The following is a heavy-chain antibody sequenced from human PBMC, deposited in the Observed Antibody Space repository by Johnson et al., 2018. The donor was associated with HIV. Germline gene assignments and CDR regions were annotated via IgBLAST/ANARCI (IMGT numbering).Heavy chain of an antibody. Sequence: VQLVESGGGVVQPGRSLRLSCAASGFTFSNYAVHWVRQAPGKGLEWVSTIGTAGDTYYPGSVKGRFTVSREDAKNSLYLQMNSLRAGDTALYYCARAVCRGGRCYSHDAFDIWGQGTMVTVSS. CDR3: ARAVCRGGRCYSHDAFDI. D-gene: IGHD2-15*01. J-gene: IGHJ3*02. CDR1: GFTFSNYA. V-gene: IGHV3-13*01. CDR2: IGTAGDT.